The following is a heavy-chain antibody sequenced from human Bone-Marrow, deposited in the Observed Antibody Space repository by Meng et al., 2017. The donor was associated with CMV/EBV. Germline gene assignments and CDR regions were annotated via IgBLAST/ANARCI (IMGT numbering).Heavy chain of an antibody. CDR2: ISSSSSYI. J-gene: IGHJ4*02. Sequence: GGSLRLSCAASGFTFSSYSMNWVRQAPGKGLEWVSSISSSSSYIYYADSVKGRFTISRDNSKNTLYLQMNSLRAEDTAVYYCAKGEGIAARRSYYFDYWGQGTLVTVSS. D-gene: IGHD6-6*01. CDR3: AKGEGIAARRSYYFDY. CDR1: GFTFSSYS. V-gene: IGHV3-21*04.